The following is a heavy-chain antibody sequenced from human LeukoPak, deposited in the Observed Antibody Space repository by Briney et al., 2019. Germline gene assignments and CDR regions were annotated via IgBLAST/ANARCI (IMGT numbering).Heavy chain of an antibody. J-gene: IGHJ4*02. V-gene: IGHV3-23*01. D-gene: IGHD6-13*01. CDR2: ISGSGGGT. Sequence: SGGSLRLSCAASGFTFSSYAMSWVRQAPGKGLEWVSAISGSGGGTYYADSVKGRFTISRDNSKNTLYLQMNSLRAEDTAVYYCAKGGSWEQQLVLFYFDYWGQGTLVTVSS. CDR1: GFTFSSYA. CDR3: AKGGSWEQQLVLFYFDY.